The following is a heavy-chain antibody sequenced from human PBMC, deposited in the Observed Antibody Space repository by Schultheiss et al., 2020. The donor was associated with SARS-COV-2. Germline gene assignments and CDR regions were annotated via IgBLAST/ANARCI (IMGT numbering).Heavy chain of an antibody. Sequence: SVKVSCKASGYTFSSYAISWVRQAPGQGLEWMGGIIPIFGTANYAQKFQGRVTITADESTSTAYMELSSLRSEDTAVYYCARPSYDILTGLVHYAFDIWGQGTMVTVSS. CDR2: IIPIFGTA. J-gene: IGHJ3*02. V-gene: IGHV1-69*13. CDR1: GYTFSSYA. CDR3: ARPSYDILTGLVHYAFDI. D-gene: IGHD3-9*01.